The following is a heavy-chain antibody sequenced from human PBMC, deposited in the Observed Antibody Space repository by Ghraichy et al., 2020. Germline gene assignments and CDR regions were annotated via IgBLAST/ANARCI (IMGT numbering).Heavy chain of an antibody. CDR2: ISGSGGST. J-gene: IGHJ4*02. CDR1: GFTFSSYA. Sequence: GGSLRLSCAASGFTFSSYAMSWVRQAPGKGLEWVSAISGSGGSTYYADSVKGRFTISRDNSKNTLYLQMNSLRAEDTAVYYCAKDLNDIVVVVAAKTPYSSGWYGAIFSWGQATLVTVSS. CDR3: AKDLNDIVVVVAAKTPYSSGWYGAIFS. V-gene: IGHV3-23*01. D-gene: IGHD2-15*01.